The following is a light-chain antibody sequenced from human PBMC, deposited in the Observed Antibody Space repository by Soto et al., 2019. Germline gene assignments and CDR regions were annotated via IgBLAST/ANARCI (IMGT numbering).Light chain of an antibody. CDR3: QTWNTTGQV. Sequence: QPVLTQSPSASASLGASVKLTCTLDSGHSSYDIVWHQQQPEKGPRYLMKVNSDDSQSKGDGIPDRFSGSSSGAERYLTISNLQSEDEADYYCQTWNTTGQVFGGGTKLTVL. J-gene: IGLJ2*01. CDR1: SGHSSYD. V-gene: IGLV4-69*01. CDR2: VNSDDSQ.